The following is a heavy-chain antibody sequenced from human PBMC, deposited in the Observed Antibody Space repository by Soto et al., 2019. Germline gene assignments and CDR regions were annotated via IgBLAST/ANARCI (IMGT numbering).Heavy chain of an antibody. Sequence: QLQESGPGLLKPSETLSLACSVSGGSISSPSYNWGWVRQPPGKGPEWIGTIFYDGRTHYKPSLRSRLAISVDTSKSQVSLNLTSVTAADTAAYYCTTVASTHFDSWGQGAQVTVSS. CDR1: GGSISSPSYN. CDR3: TTVASTHFDS. V-gene: IGHV4-39*01. J-gene: IGHJ4*02. D-gene: IGHD4-17*01. CDR2: IFYDGRT.